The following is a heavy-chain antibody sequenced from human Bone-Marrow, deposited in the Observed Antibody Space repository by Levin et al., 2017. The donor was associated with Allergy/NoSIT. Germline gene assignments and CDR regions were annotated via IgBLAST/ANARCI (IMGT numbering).Heavy chain of an antibody. CDR2: ISYDGDFT. CDR3: AKSPTLTGYYEWFDP. V-gene: IGHV3-30*18. J-gene: IGHJ5*02. D-gene: IGHD3-9*01. CDR1: GFIFSNFG. Sequence: LSLTCAASGFIFSNFGMHWVRQAPGKGLEWVGLISYDGDFTFYGDSVKGRFTISRDNSNNTLFLQMDSVSAEDTAIYYCAKSPTLTGYYEWFDPWGQGTLVTVSS.